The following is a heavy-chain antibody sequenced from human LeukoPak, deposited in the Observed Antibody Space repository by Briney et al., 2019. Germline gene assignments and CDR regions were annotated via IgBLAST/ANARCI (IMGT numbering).Heavy chain of an antibody. CDR1: GGSISSGGYY. J-gene: IGHJ6*02. CDR3: AREGVSDYYGSGSYTYGMDV. V-gene: IGHV4-31*11. Sequence: SETLSLTCDVSGGSISSGGYYWSWIRQHPGKGLEWSGYIYYSGSTYYNPSLKSRVTISVDTSKNQFSLKLSSVTAADTAVHYCAREGVSDYYGSGSYTYGMDVWGQGTTVTVSS. CDR2: IYYSGST. D-gene: IGHD3-10*01.